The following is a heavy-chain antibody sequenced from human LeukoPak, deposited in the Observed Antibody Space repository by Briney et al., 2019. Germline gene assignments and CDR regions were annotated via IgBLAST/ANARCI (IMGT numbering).Heavy chain of an antibody. V-gene: IGHV4-59*01. CDR2: FYYGGST. D-gene: IGHD2/OR15-2a*01. J-gene: IGHJ3*02. CDR3: ARSRTGQYGAFDI. CDR1: GGSISSYY. Sequence: SETLSLTCTVYGGSISSYYWSWIRQPPGKGLEWISYFYYGGSTNYNPPLKSRVTKSLDTSKNQFSLRLSYVTVADTAVYYCARSRTGQYGAFDIWGQGTMVTVS.